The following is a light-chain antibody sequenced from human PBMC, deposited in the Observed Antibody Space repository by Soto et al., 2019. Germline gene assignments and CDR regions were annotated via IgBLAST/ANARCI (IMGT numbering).Light chain of an antibody. CDR3: QQYNNWPLT. J-gene: IGKJ4*01. CDR1: QSVSSN. V-gene: IGKV3-15*01. Sequence: EIVMTQSPATLSVSPGERATLSCRASQSVSSNLAWYQQKPGQAPRLLMYGASTRATGIPARFSGSGSGTAFTLTISSLQSEDFAVYYCQQYNNWPLTFGGGTKVEIK. CDR2: GAS.